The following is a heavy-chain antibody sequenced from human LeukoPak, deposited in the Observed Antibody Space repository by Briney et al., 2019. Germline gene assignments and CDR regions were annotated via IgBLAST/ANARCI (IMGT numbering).Heavy chain of an antibody. J-gene: IGHJ5*02. CDR3: TRGWGIPAPISWFDP. V-gene: IGHV1-69*05. CDR2: IVPIFGKT. Sequence: SVKVSCKASGGSFSSNIIGWVRQAPGQGLEWMGGIVPIFGKTKYAQKFQGRVTITTDESSSTAYMELSSLRSDDTAINYCTRGWGIPAPISWFDPWGQGTLVTVSS. D-gene: IGHD2-2*01. CDR1: GGSFSSNI.